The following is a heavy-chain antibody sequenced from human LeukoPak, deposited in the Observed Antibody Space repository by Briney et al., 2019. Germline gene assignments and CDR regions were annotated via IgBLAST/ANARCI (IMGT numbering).Heavy chain of an antibody. CDR3: ARGARAGYNLEPFDY. V-gene: IGHV4-34*01. CDR1: GGSFSGHY. D-gene: IGHD5-24*01. J-gene: IGHJ4*02. Sequence: SETLSLTCSVYGGSFSGHYWSWIRQPPGKGLEWIGEINHSGSTNHNPSLKSRVTISVDTSRKQFSLKLSSVTAADTAVYYCARGARAGYNLEPFDYWGQGTLVTVSS. CDR2: INHSGST.